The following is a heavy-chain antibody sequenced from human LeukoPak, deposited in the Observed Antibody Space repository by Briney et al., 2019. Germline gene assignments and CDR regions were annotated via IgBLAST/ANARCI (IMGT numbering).Heavy chain of an antibody. D-gene: IGHD6-13*01. CDR2: ISAYNGNT. Sequence: VRQAPXQXLEXMGWISAYNGNTNYAQKLQGRVTMTTDTSTSTAYMELRSLRSDDTAVYYCARDPGSSSWYVGYYGMDVWGQGTTVTVSS. J-gene: IGHJ6*02. V-gene: IGHV1-18*01. CDR3: ARDPGSSSWYVGYYGMDV.